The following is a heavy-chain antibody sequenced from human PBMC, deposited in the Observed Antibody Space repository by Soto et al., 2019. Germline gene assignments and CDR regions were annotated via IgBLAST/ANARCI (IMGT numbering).Heavy chain of an antibody. V-gene: IGHV1-69*06. Sequence: SVKVSCKASGGTCSIYAISCVLQAGLRWLDGMGGIIPIFGTANYAQKFQGRVTITADKSTSTGYMELSSLRSEDTAVYYCARQAPYSGYDSQPFYYYYGMDVWGQGTTVTVSS. CDR3: ARQAPYSGYDSQPFYYYYGMDV. J-gene: IGHJ6*02. D-gene: IGHD5-12*01. CDR1: GGTCSIYA. CDR2: IIPIFGTA.